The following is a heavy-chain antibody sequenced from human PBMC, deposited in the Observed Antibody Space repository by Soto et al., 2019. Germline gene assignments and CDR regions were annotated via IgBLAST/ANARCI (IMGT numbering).Heavy chain of an antibody. Sequence: EVQLVESGGGLVKPGGSLRLSCAASGFTFSSYSMNWVRQAPGKGLEWVSSISSSSSHIYYADSVKGRFTISRDNAKNSLYLQMNSLRAEDTAVYYCARPPNYYDSRGYYGYWGQGTLVTVSS. CDR1: GFTFSSYS. CDR2: ISSSSSHI. J-gene: IGHJ4*02. V-gene: IGHV3-21*01. D-gene: IGHD3-22*01. CDR3: ARPPNYYDSRGYYGY.